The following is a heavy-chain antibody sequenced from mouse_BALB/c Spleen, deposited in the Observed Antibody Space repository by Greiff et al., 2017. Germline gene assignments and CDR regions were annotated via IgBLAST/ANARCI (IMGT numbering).Heavy chain of an antibody. CDR3: ARYYGSGYAFAY. D-gene: IGHD1-1*01. J-gene: IGHJ2*01. V-gene: IGHV1-87*01. CDR1: GYTFTSYW. Sequence: QVQLQQSGAELARPGASVKLSCKASGYTFTSYWMQWVKQRPGQGLEWIGDIYPGDGDTRYTQKFKGKATLTADKSSSTAYMQLSSLASEDSAVYSCARYYGSGYAFAYWGQGTTLTVSS. CDR2: IYPGDGDT.